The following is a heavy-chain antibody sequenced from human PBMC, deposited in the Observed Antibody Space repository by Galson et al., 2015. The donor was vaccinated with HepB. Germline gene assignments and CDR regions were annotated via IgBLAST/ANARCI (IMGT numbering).Heavy chain of an antibody. CDR2: VVPLAGLE. J-gene: IGHJ4*02. Sequence: SVKVSCKASGATFREHSVHWVRQAPGQGLEWVGRVVPLAGLENYAQKLQGRVTITVDRSTTTSYMELSSLLSDDTAVYYCARVDCAGGICYFDFWGQGTLVTVSS. V-gene: IGHV1-69*02. CDR3: ARVDCAGGICYFDF. CDR1: GATFREHS. D-gene: IGHD2-8*02.